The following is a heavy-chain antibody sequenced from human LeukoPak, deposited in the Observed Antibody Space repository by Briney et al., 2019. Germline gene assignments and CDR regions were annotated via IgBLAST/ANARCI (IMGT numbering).Heavy chain of an antibody. CDR2: INPSGGST. CDR1: GYTFTSYY. CDR3: ARVGSSPRRGGYFDY. Sequence: ASVKVSCKASGYTFTSYYMHWVRQAPGQGLGWMGIINPSGGSTSYAQKFQGRVTMTRDTSTSTVYMELSSLRSEDTAVYYCARVGSSPRRGGYFDYWGQGTLVTVSS. V-gene: IGHV1-46*01. J-gene: IGHJ4*02. D-gene: IGHD6-6*01.